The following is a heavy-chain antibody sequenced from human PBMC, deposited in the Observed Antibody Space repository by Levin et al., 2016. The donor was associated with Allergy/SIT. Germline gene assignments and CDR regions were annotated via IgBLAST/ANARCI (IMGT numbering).Heavy chain of an antibody. CDR2: ISGSGGST. CDR3: AKGGRVAILRFLGGAYFDY. V-gene: IGHV3-23*01. Sequence: WIRQPPWKGLEWVSAISGSGGSTYYADSVKGRFTISRDNSKNTLYLQMNSLRAEDTAVYYCAKGGRVAILRFLGGAYFDYWGQGTLVTVSS. D-gene: IGHD3-3*01. J-gene: IGHJ4*02.